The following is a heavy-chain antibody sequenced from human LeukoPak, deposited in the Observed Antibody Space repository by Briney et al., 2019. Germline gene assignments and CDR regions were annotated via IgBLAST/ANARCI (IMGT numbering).Heavy chain of an antibody. J-gene: IGHJ4*02. CDR3: AKGARRTFGLSSGLYRGSYYFDY. Sequence: GGSLRLSCAASGFTFSGSAMHWVRQASGKGLEWVGRIRSKANSYATAYAASVKGRFTISRDNSKNTLYLQMNSLRAEDTAVYYCAKGARRTFGLSSGLYRGSYYFDYWGQGTLVTVSS. CDR2: IRSKANSYAT. D-gene: IGHD6-19*01. CDR1: GFTFSGSA. V-gene: IGHV3-73*01.